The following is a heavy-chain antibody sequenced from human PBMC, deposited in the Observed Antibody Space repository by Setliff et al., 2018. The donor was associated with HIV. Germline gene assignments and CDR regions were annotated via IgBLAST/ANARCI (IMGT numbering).Heavy chain of an antibody. Sequence: ASVKVSCKTSGYTFTASYLHWVRQAPGQGLQWMGWMHPNSGATKYAQKFRDRVTLTGDTSISTAHMELSRLTSDDTAVYYCARGVWELPPYYMDVWGKGTTVTVSS. CDR3: ARGVWELPPYYMDV. CDR2: MHPNSGAT. D-gene: IGHD1-26*01. J-gene: IGHJ6*03. V-gene: IGHV1-2*02. CDR1: GYTFTASY.